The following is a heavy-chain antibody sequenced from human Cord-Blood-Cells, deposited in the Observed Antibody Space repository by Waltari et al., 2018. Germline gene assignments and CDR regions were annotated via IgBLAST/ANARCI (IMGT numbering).Heavy chain of an antibody. J-gene: IGHJ3*02. V-gene: IGHV1-2*02. D-gene: IGHD6-13*01. Sequence: LRLVPTGAGGETPVDSVWGSCEAPGCISTCFHMRWSRAAPGQGLEWMGWINPNSGGTNYAQKFQGRVTMTRDTSISTAYMELSRLRSDDTAVYYCARLYSSSWYAFDIWGQGTMVTVSS. CDR1: GCISTCFH. CDR2: INPNSGGT. CDR3: ARLYSSSWYAFDI.